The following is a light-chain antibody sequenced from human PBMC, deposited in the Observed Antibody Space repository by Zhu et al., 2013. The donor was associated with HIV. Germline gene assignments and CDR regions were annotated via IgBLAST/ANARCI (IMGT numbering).Light chain of an antibody. J-gene: IGKJ2*01. Sequence: DIVMTQSPDSLAVSLGERATINCKSSQSVLYSSNNKNYLAWYQQKPGQPPKLLIYWASTRESGVPDRFSGSGSGTDFTLIISGLQPEDFATYYCQLFNSYSYTFGQGTKLEIK. V-gene: IGKV4-1*01. CDR2: WAS. CDR1: QSVLYSSNNKNY. CDR3: QLFNSYSYT.